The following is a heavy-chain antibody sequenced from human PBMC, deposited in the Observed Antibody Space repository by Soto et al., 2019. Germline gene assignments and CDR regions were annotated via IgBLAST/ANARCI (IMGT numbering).Heavy chain of an antibody. CDR1: GFTFSDSY. Sequence: PGWSLRLSCAASGFTFSDSYMSWIRQAPGKGLEWISYITFSGNTVYYADSLKGRFTISRDNAKNSLYLQMNRLRAEDTAVYYCARVSWREKYGMDVWGQGTTVTV. CDR3: ARVSWREKYGMDV. V-gene: IGHV3-11*01. CDR2: ITFSGNTV. J-gene: IGHJ6*02.